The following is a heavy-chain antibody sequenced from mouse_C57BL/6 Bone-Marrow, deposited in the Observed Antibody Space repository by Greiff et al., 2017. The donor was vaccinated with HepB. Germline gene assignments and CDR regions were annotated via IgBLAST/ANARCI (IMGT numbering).Heavy chain of an antibody. J-gene: IGHJ3*01. CDR2: INPNNGGT. CDR1: GYTFTDYY. V-gene: IGHV1-26*01. CDR3: ARGRLVATD. D-gene: IGHD1-1*01. Sequence: EVQLQQSGPELVKPGASVKISCKASGYTFTDYYMNWVKQSHGKSLEWIGDINPNNGGTSYNQKFKGKATLTVDKSSSTAYMELRSLTSEDSAVYYCARGRLVATDWGQGTLVTVSA.